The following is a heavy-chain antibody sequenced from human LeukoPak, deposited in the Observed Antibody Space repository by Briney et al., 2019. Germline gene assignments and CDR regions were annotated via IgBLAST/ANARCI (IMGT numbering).Heavy chain of an antibody. D-gene: IGHD3-22*01. Sequence: GRSLRLSCPASGFTFSSYAAHWVRQAPGKGLEWVAAISYDGSKKYYADSVKGRFTISRDNSKNTLDLQVDSPRVEDTAMYYCARAEFYFDSSGYYPFDSWGQGTLVTVSS. CDR3: ARAEFYFDSSGYYPFDS. CDR2: ISYDGSKK. V-gene: IGHV3-30*01. J-gene: IGHJ4*02. CDR1: GFTFSSYA.